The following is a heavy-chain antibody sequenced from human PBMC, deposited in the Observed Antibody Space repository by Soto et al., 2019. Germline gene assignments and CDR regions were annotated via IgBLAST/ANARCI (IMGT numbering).Heavy chain of an antibody. D-gene: IGHD6-19*01. V-gene: IGHV1-18*01. CDR2: ISAYNGNT. CDR1: GYTFTSYG. J-gene: IGHJ3*02. Sequence: ASVKVSCKASGYTFTSYGISWVRQAPGQGLEWMGWISAYNGNTNYAQKLQGRVTMTTDTSTSTAYMELRSLRSDDTAVYYCARDQGGYSSGWIDAFDIWGQGTMVTVSS. CDR3: ARDQGGYSSGWIDAFDI.